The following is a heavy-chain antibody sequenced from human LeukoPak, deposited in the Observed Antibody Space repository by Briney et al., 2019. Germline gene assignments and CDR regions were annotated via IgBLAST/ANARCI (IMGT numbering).Heavy chain of an antibody. CDR1: GYTFTSYG. J-gene: IGHJ3*02. V-gene: IGHV1-18*01. Sequence: ASVKVSCKASGYTFTSYGISWVRQAPGQGLEWVGWISAYNGNTNYAQKLQGRVTMTTDTSTSTAYMELRSLRSDDTAVYYCAREPNYVWGSYHLDAFDIWGQGTMVTVSS. CDR2: ISAYNGNT. CDR3: AREPNYVWGSYHLDAFDI. D-gene: IGHD3-16*02.